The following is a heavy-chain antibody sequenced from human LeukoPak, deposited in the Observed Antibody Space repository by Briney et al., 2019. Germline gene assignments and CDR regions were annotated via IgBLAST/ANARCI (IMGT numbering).Heavy chain of an antibody. D-gene: IGHD6-19*01. Sequence: PGRSLRLSCAASGFTFSSYAMHWVRQAPGKGLEWVAVISYDGSNKYYADSVKGRFTISRDNSKNTLYLQMNSLRAEDTAVYYRARDGKQWLVPYAFDIWGQGTMVTVSS. CDR3: ARDGKQWLVPYAFDI. CDR2: ISYDGSNK. CDR1: GFTFSSYA. V-gene: IGHV3-30-3*01. J-gene: IGHJ3*02.